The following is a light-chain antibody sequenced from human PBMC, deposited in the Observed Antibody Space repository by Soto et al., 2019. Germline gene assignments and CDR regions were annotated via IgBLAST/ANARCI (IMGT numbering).Light chain of an antibody. Sequence: EIVMTQSPATLSVSPGERATLSCRASQSVSSNLAWYQQKPGQAPRLLIYGASTRDTGIPARFSGSGSGTEFTLTISSLQSEDFAVYYCQQYNNWPRTFGQGTKVEFK. CDR2: GAS. CDR1: QSVSSN. CDR3: QQYNNWPRT. V-gene: IGKV3-15*01. J-gene: IGKJ1*01.